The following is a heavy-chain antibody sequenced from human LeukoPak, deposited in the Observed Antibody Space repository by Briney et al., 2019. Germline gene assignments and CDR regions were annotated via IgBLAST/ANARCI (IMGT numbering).Heavy chain of an antibody. CDR3: ARDHSHYDSSGYFGL. CDR2: ISYDGSKY. CDR1: GFTFTSYA. D-gene: IGHD3-22*01. V-gene: IGHV3-30*01. Sequence: PGGSLGLSCAASGFTFTSYAMHWVRQAPGKRLEWVSLISYDGSKYYSADSVKGRFTISRDNPKNTLYLQMNSLRAEDTAVYYCARDHSHYDSSGYFGLWGQGALVTVSS. J-gene: IGHJ4*02.